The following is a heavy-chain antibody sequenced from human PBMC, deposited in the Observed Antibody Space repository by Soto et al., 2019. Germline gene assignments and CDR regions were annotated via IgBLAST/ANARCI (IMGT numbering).Heavy chain of an antibody. CDR1: GGSIGNSTYY. D-gene: IGHD6-13*01. V-gene: IGHV4-61*01. J-gene: IGHJ4*02. Sequence: SETLSLTCTVTGGSIGNSTYYWNWIRHLPGKGLEWIGYIFFLGSTNYNPSLKSRVTISVDTSKNQFSLKLRSVTTADTAVYYCARQFSPAAAEYYFDHWGQGTPVTV. CDR3: ARQFSPAAAEYYFDH. CDR2: IFFLGST.